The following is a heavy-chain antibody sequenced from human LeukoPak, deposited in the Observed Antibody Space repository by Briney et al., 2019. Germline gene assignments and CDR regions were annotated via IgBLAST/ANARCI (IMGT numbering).Heavy chain of an antibody. CDR3: ARGPVAARRLAPRVTFDY. CDR2: INHSGST. CDR1: GGSFSGYY. V-gene: IGHV4-34*01. D-gene: IGHD6-6*01. J-gene: IGHJ4*02. Sequence: PSEILSLTCAVYGGSFSGYYWSWIRQPPGKGLEWIGEINHSGSTNYNPSLKSRVTISVDTSKNQFSLKLSSVTAADTAVYYCARGPVAARRLAPRVTFDYWGQGTLVTVSS.